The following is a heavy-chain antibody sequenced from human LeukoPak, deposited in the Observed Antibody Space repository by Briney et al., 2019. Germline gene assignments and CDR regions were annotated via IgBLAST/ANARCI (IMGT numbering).Heavy chain of an antibody. D-gene: IGHD3-3*01. Sequence: GGSLRLSCAASGFTVSSNYMSWVRQAPGKGLEWVSIIYSGGTTYYADSVKGRFTISRDNSKNTLYLQMNSLRAEDTAVYYCARGGDFWSGYNDYWGQGTLVTVSS. CDR2: IYSGGTT. CDR1: GFTVSSNY. J-gene: IGHJ4*02. CDR3: ARGGDFWSGYNDY. V-gene: IGHV3-66*01.